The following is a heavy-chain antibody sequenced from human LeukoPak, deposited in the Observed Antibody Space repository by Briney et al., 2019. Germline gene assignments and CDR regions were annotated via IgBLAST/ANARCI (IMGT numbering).Heavy chain of an antibody. CDR2: ISSDGNSK. Sequence: GGSLRLSCAASGFSFSSYSIHWVRQAPGKGLEWVAVISSDGNSKNFALSVKGRFAISRYNAKNTLYLQMNSLRAEDTAVYYCARDFYVWGSYRSPKGPFDYWGQGTLVTVSS. D-gene: IGHD3-16*02. CDR3: ARDFYVWGSYRSPKGPFDY. V-gene: IGHV3-30*09. J-gene: IGHJ4*02. CDR1: GFSFSSYS.